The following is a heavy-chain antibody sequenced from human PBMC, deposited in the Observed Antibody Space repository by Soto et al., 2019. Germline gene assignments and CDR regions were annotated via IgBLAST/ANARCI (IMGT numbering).Heavy chain of an antibody. CDR1: GDSVSSNSAA. Sequence: SQTLSLTCAISGDSVSSNSAAWNWIRQSPSRGLEWLGRTYYRSKWYNDYAVSVKSRITINPDTSKNQFSLQLNSVTPEDTAVYYCARGLPPYYYDSSGYYDRGHYFDYWGQGTLVTVSS. CDR2: TYYRSKWYN. V-gene: IGHV6-1*01. J-gene: IGHJ4*02. D-gene: IGHD3-22*01. CDR3: ARGLPPYYYDSSGYYDRGHYFDY.